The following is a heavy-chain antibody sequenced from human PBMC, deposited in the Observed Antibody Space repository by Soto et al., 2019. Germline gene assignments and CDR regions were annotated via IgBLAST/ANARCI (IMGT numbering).Heavy chain of an antibody. J-gene: IGHJ5*01. D-gene: IGHD2-2*01. CDR2: IYYTGST. CDR1: GGSISTGDYY. V-gene: IGHV4-30-4*01. Sequence: QVQLQESGPGLVKPSETLSLTCTVSGGSISTGDYYWSWIRQPPGKDLEWIGYIYYTGSTYYNPSLRSRVTISVDTSKLQFSLKLRSVTAADTAVYYCVRETCASASCPWGWFDSWGQGTLVTVSS. CDR3: VRETCASASCPWGWFDS.